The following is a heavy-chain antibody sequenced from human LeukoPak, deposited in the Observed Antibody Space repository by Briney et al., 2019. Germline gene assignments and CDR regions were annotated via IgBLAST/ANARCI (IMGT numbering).Heavy chain of an antibody. V-gene: IGHV3-23*01. D-gene: IGHD3-10*01. J-gene: IGHJ4*02. CDR3: AKGTYYHTSGTSSTETFGEN. CDR1: GFTFSSYA. CDR2: ISGGGSRT. Sequence: GGSLRLSCAASGFTFSSYAMSWVRQAPGKGLEWVSVISGGGSRTYYAASVKGRFTISRDNSENTLYLQLNSLRAEDTALYYCAKGTYYHTSGTSSTETFGENWGQGTLVTVSS.